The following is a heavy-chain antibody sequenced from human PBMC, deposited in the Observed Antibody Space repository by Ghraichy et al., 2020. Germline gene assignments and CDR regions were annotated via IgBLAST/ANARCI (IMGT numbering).Heavy chain of an antibody. J-gene: IGHJ4*02. CDR1: GFTFSSYS. V-gene: IGHV3-21*01. D-gene: IGHD3-3*01. CDR2: ISSSSSYI. Sequence: GGSLRLSCAASGFTFSSYSMNWVRQAPGKGLEWVSSISSSSSYIYYADSVKGRFTISRDNAKNSLYLQMNSLRAEDTAVYYCASASPPVYDFWSGSPRYYFDYWGQGTLVTVSS. CDR3: ASASPPVYDFWSGSPRYYFDY.